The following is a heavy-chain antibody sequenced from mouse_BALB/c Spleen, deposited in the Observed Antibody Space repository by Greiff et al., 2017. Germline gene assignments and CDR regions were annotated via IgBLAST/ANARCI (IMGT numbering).Heavy chain of an antibody. J-gene: IGHJ4*01. CDR3: ARDMGYGAMDY. Sequence: EVKLVESGGGLVQPGGSLRLSCATSGFTFTDYYMSWVRQPPGKALEWLGFIRNKANGYTTEYSASVKGRFTISRDNSQSILYLQMNTLRAEDSATYNCARDMGYGAMDYWGQGTSVTVSS. V-gene: IGHV7-3*02. CDR2: IRNKANGYTT. CDR1: GFTFTDYY. D-gene: IGHD2-14*01.